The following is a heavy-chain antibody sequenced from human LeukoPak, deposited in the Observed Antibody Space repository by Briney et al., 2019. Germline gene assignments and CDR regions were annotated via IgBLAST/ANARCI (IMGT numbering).Heavy chain of an antibody. CDR3: AGRRGYCSSTSCSTFDY. J-gene: IGHJ4*02. D-gene: IGHD2-2*01. V-gene: IGHV3-23*01. Sequence: TGGSLRLSCAASGFTFSSYAMSWVRQAPGKGLEWVSAISGSGGSTYYADSVKGRFTISRDNSKNTLYLQMNSLRAEDTAVYYCAGRRGYCSSTSCSTFDYWGQGTLVTVSS. CDR2: ISGSGGST. CDR1: GFTFSSYA.